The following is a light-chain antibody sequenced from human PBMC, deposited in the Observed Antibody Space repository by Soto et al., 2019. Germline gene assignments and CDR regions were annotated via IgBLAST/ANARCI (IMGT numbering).Light chain of an antibody. CDR2: GAS. CDR3: PQYPTRPIT. V-gene: IGKV3-20*01. CDR1: QSVSSSY. J-gene: IGKJ4*01. Sequence: GLTQSQGTLSLSPGERATLSCRASQSVSSSYLAWYQQKPGQAPRLLIYGASSRATGIPARFSGSGSGTEFTLTISSLQSEDCAIYYCPQYPTRPITFGGGTRVDIK.